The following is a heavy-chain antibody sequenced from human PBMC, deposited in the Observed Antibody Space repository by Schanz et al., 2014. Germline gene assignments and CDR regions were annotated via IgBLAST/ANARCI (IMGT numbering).Heavy chain of an antibody. D-gene: IGHD2-2*01. CDR2: ITAYNGDT. CDR1: GYTFISYG. J-gene: IGHJ5*02. CDR3: ARDRRRYCSTASCLHDNWFDP. Sequence: QVQLVQSGAEMKKPGASVKVSCKASGYTFISYGISWVRQAPGQGLEWMGWITAYNGDTNYALKLQGRVTMTTDTSTGTAYMELRSLRSDDTALYYCARDRRRYCSTASCLHDNWFDPWGQGTLVIVSS. V-gene: IGHV1-18*01.